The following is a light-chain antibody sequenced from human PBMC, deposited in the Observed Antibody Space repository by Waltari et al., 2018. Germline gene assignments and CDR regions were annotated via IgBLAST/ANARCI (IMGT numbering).Light chain of an antibody. J-gene: IGLJ3*02. V-gene: IGLV2-14*01. CDR2: EVK. Sequence: QAALTQPASVSGSPGQSITITCTGTSSDVGGYGYVSWYQHHPGKAPKLIIYEVKNRPSGVSNRFPRSKSGNTASLTITGRRAEDEADYYCHSYTRTNTFHWVFGGGTKLTVL. CDR3: HSYTRTNTFHWV. CDR1: SSDVGGYGY.